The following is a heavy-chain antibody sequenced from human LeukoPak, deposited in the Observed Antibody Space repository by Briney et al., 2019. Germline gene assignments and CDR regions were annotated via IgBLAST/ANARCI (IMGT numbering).Heavy chain of an antibody. D-gene: IGHD6-6*01. J-gene: IGHJ6*03. CDR3: ARAHTIDYSSSPPDYMDV. CDR1: GFTFSSYA. CDR2: ISYDGSNK. V-gene: IGHV3-30*01. Sequence: PGGSLRLSCAASGFTFSSYAMHWVRQAPGKGLEWVAVISYDGSNKYYADSVKGRFTISRDNSENTLYLQMNSLRAEDTAVYYCARAHTIDYSSSPPDYMDVWGKGTTVTVSS.